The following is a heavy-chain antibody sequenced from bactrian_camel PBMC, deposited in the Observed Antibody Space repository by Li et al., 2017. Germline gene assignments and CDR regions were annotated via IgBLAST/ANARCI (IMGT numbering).Heavy chain of an antibody. CDR1: EFSFSSYW. CDR2: ESA. CDR3: AASWGKGMTTVQALGVMGRFGY. D-gene: IGHD3*01. V-gene: IGHV3S1*01. Sequence: VQLVESGGGSVQAGGSLRLSCAASEFSFSSYWMYWFRQAPGKEREGVADESANYADSVKGRFTISQDKAKNMLYLQMNSLKPEDTAIYYCAASWGKGMTTVQALGVMGRFGYWGQGTQVTVS. J-gene: IGHJ6*01.